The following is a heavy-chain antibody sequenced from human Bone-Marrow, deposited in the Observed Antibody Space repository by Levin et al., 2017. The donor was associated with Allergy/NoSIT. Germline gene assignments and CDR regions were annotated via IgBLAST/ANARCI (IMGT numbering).Heavy chain of an antibody. CDR3: AKERHNSGSTDAYDI. CDR2: ISYDGSIT. J-gene: IGHJ3*02. D-gene: IGHD3-10*01. V-gene: IGHV3-30*18. CDR1: GFIFSDYA. Sequence: GESLKISCAASGFIFSDYAMHWVRQTPAKGLEWVAFISYDGSITDYADSVKGRFTISRDTSTRTLYLQMNTLRPDDTGVYFCAKERHNSGSTDAYDIWGQGTKATVSS.